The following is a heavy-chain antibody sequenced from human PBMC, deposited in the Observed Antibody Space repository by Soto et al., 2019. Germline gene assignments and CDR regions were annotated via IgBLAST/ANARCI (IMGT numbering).Heavy chain of an antibody. CDR2: INSDGSST. Sequence: GSLWVSCAASGLTFSSYWMHWVRQAPGKGLVWVSRINSDGSSTSYADSVKGRFTISRDNAKNTLNLPMNTLRAEDTAVYYCAGTLMTTVTTYAFDIWGQGTMVTVSS. D-gene: IGHD4-4*01. J-gene: IGHJ3*02. V-gene: IGHV3-74*01. CDR1: GLTFSSYW. CDR3: AGTLMTTVTTYAFDI.